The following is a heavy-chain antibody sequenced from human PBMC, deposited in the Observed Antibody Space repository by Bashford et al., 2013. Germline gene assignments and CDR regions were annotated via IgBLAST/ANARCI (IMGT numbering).Heavy chain of an antibody. V-gene: IGHV1-24*01. J-gene: IGHJ1*01. CDR3: ARDGGMNYYDSRGLVYFHH. CDR1: GSTLSDFS. CDR2: YDPEEGER. D-gene: IGHD3-22*01. Sequence: VASVKVSCKVFGSTLSDFSMHWVRLAPGKGLEWVGGYDPEEGERMYAQSFRGRVTVTEDTSTDTAYMELSSLRSEDTAVYYCARDGGMNYYDSRGLVYFHHWGQGTLVTVSS.